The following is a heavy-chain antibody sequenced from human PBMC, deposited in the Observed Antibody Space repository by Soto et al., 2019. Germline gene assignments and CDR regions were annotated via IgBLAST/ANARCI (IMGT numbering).Heavy chain of an antibody. J-gene: IGHJ4*02. CDR1: GFTFSSYA. Sequence: GGSLRLSCSASGFTFSSYAMHWVRQAPGKGLEYVSAISSNGGSTYYADSVKGRFTISRDNSKNTLYLQMSSLRAEDTAVYYCVKDSIRGHYGSGSYYTFSHFDYWGQGTLVTVSS. V-gene: IGHV3-64D*08. D-gene: IGHD3-10*01. CDR3: VKDSIRGHYGSGSYYTFSHFDY. CDR2: ISSNGGST.